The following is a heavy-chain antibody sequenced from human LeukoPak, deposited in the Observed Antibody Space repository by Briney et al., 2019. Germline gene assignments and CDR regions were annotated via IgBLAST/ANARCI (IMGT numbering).Heavy chain of an antibody. CDR2: IYPVSGAT. CDR1: RYTFTGDY. CDR3: ATEGLSAAGNGY. D-gene: IGHD6-13*01. J-gene: IGHJ4*02. V-gene: IGHV1-2*02. Sequence: ASLKVSSKASRYTFTGDYMYSVPQAPGQGLEWMGWIYPVSGATIHAQTSQGRVTMTRDTSINTDYMELSSLGSDDTAVYYCATEGLSAAGNGYWGQGALVTVCS.